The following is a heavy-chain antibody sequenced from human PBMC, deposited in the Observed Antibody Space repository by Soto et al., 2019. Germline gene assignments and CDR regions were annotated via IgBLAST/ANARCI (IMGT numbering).Heavy chain of an antibody. Sequence: SETLSLTCTVSGGSISSSSYYWGWIRQPPGKGLEWIGSIYYSGSTYYNPSLKSRVTISVDTSKNQFSLKLSSVTAADTAVYYCARQRGRDFWSGSPIGSWFDPWGQGTLVTVSS. D-gene: IGHD3-3*01. J-gene: IGHJ5*02. CDR3: ARQRGRDFWSGSPIGSWFDP. CDR2: IYYSGST. CDR1: GGSISSSSYY. V-gene: IGHV4-39*01.